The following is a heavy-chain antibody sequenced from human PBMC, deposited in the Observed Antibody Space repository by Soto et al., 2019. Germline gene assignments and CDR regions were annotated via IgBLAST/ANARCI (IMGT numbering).Heavy chain of an antibody. CDR1: GFTFSSYA. CDR2: ISYGGSNK. CDR3: AREGYYDFWSGYYMSTDYSYGMDV. V-gene: IGHV3-30-3*01. J-gene: IGHJ6*02. Sequence: GGSLRLSCAASGFTFSSYAMHWVRQAPGKGLEWVSVISYGGSNKYYADSVKGLFIISRDNCKNTLYLQMNSLRAEDKAVYYCAREGYYDFWSGYYMSTDYSYGMDVWGQGTTVTVSS. D-gene: IGHD3-3*01.